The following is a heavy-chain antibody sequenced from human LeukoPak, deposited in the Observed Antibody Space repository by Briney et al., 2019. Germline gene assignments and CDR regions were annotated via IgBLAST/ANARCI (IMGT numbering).Heavy chain of an antibody. V-gene: IGHV1-2*02. J-gene: IGHJ5*02. CDR2: INPNSGGT. Sequence: ASVKVSCKASGYTFTGYYMHWVRQAPGQGLEWMGWINPNSGGTNYAQKFQGRVTMTRDTSISTAYMELSRLRSDDTAVYYCARVLRRYCSGGSCYSCCNWFDPWGQGTLVTVPS. D-gene: IGHD2-15*01. CDR3: ARVLRRYCSGGSCYSCCNWFDP. CDR1: GYTFTGYY.